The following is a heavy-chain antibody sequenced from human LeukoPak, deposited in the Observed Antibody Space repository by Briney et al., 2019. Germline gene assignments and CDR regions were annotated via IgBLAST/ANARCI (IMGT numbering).Heavy chain of an antibody. D-gene: IGHD2-2*01. Sequence: SETLSLTCTVSGGSISSSSYYWGWIRQPPGKGLEWIGRIYTSGSTNYNPSLKSRVTMSVDTSKNQFSLKLSSVTAADTAVYYCARAPPYCSSTSCYLPRHYYYYMDVWGKGTTVTVSS. CDR2: IYTSGST. J-gene: IGHJ6*03. CDR3: ARAPPYCSSTSCYLPRHYYYYMDV. CDR1: GGSISSSSYY. V-gene: IGHV4-61*05.